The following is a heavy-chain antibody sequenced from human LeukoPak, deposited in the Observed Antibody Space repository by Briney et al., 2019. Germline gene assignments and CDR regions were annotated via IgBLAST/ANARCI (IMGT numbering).Heavy chain of an antibody. CDR1: GGSISSYY. D-gene: IGHD6-13*01. CDR2: IYYSGST. J-gene: IGHJ3*02. V-gene: IGHV4-59*01. Sequence: SETLSLTCTVSGGSISSYYWSWIRQPPGKGLEWIGYIYYSGSTNYNPSLKSRVTISVDTSKNQFSLKLSSVTAADTAVYYCARQAYSSSWVTGPAFDIRGKGTMVTVSS. CDR3: ARQAYSSSWVTGPAFDI.